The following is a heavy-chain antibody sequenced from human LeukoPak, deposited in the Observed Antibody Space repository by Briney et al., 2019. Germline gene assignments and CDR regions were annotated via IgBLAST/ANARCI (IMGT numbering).Heavy chain of an antibody. V-gene: IGHV3-30*18. CDR1: GFTFSSYG. J-gene: IGHJ4*02. Sequence: PGGSLRLSCAASGFTFSSYGMHWVRQAPGKGLEWVAVISYDGSNKYYADSVKGRFTISRDNSKNTLYLQMNSLRAEDTAVYYCAKDTGRYCSSTSRYGDFDYWGQGTLVTVSS. CDR2: ISYDGSNK. D-gene: IGHD2-2*01. CDR3: AKDTGRYCSSTSRYGDFDY.